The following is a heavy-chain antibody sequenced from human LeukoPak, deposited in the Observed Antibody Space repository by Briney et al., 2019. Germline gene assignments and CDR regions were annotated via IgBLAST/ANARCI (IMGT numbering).Heavy chain of an antibody. Sequence: SSETLSLTCTVSGDSTVSGGSMTTYYWTWLRQPPGKALEWIGFVYYSGVTKYNPSLESRVTISLNASKNQFSLKLSSVTAADTAVYYCARSSYGAGSKPYWVDYWGQGTLVTVSS. CDR2: VYYSGVT. D-gene: IGHD3-10*01. CDR3: ARSSYGAGSKPYWVDY. CDR1: VSGDSTVSGGSMTTYY. J-gene: IGHJ4*02. V-gene: IGHV4-59*08.